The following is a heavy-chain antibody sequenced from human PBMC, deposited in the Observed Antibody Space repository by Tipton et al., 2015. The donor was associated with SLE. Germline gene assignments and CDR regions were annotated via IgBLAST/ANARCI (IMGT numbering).Heavy chain of an antibody. J-gene: IGHJ4*02. CDR3: AREKGH. V-gene: IGHV3-66*02. CDR1: GLSVSSSY. CDR2: IYSGGAT. Sequence: VQLVQSGGGLVQPGGSLRLSCAVSGLSVSSSYMSWVRQAPGKGLEWVSIIYSGGATFYIDSVRGRFTISRDESSNTLYLQMHGLRHEDTAVYFCAREKGHWGQGTLVAVS.